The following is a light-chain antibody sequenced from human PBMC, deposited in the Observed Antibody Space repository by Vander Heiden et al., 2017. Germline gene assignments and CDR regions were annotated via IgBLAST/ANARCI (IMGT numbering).Light chain of an antibody. J-gene: IGKJ2*01. CDR1: QSIDSS. V-gene: IGKV1-39*01. Sequence: DIQMAQSPSSLSASIGDRVTITCRASQSIDSSLNWFQQKPGKAPKLLIYTAYSLQSGVPSRFTGSGSATEFTLTISSLQAEDFATYFCQQSHSAPYTVGQGTKVEMK. CDR3: QQSHSAPYT. CDR2: TAY.